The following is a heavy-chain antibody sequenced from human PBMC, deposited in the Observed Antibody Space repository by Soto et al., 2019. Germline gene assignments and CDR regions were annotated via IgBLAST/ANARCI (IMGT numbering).Heavy chain of an antibody. V-gene: IGHV3-30-3*01. D-gene: IGHD3-3*01. CDR2: ISYDGSNK. CDR1: GFTFSSYA. CDR3: ARESGGRDFWSEDAFDI. Sequence: GGSLRLSCAASGFTFSSYAMHWVRQTPGKGLEWVAVISYDGSNKYYADSVKGRFTISRDNSKNTLYLQMNSLRAEDTAVYYCARESGGRDFWSEDAFDIWGQGTMVTVSS. J-gene: IGHJ3*02.